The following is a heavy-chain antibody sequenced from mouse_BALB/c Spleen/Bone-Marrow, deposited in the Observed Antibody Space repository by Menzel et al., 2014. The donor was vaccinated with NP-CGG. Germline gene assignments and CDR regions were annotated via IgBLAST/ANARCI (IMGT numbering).Heavy chain of an antibody. CDR3: AREARTGAWFTY. J-gene: IGHJ3*01. Sequence: VQGVESGAELARPGASVKMSCKASGYTFTSHTIQWVKQRPGQGLEWIGYINPSSGYTDYNQKFKDKTTLTADKSSNTAYMQLTSLTSEDSAVYSCAREARTGAWFTYWGQGTLVTVSA. CDR1: GYTFTSHT. V-gene: IGHV1-4*02. CDR2: INPSSGYT. D-gene: IGHD4-1*01.